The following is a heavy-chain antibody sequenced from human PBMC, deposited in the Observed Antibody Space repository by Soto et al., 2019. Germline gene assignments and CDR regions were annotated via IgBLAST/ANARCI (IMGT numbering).Heavy chain of an antibody. D-gene: IGHD6-25*01. CDR1: GFTFSSYG. CDR2: ISYDGSNK. J-gene: IGHJ5*02. V-gene: IGHV3-30*18. CDR3: AKDPYTRLQNWFDP. Sequence: QVQLVESGGGVVQPGRSLRLSCAASGFTFSSYGMHWVRQAPGKGLEWVAVISYDGSNKYYADSVKGRFTISRDNSKNTLYLQLNSLRAEDTAVYYCAKDPYTRLQNWFDPWGQGTLVTASS.